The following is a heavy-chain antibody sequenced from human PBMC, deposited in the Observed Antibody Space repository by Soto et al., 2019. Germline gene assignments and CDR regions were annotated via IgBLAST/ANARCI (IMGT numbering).Heavy chain of an antibody. J-gene: IGHJ5*02. Sequence: QVQLVESGGGVVQPGRSLRLSCAASGFTFSSYGMHWVRQAPGKGLEWVAVISYDGSNKYYADSVKGRFTISRDNSKNTLYLQMNSLRAEDTAVYYCAKDIPLYSSSHDPWGQGTLVTVSS. CDR2: ISYDGSNK. D-gene: IGHD6-6*01. V-gene: IGHV3-30*18. CDR3: AKDIPLYSSSHDP. CDR1: GFTFSSYG.